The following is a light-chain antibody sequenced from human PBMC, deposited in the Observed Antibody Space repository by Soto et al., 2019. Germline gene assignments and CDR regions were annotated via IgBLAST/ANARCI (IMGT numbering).Light chain of an antibody. Sequence: QSALTQPASVSGSPGQSITISCTGTSSDVGGYNYVSWYQQHPGKAPKLMIYEVSNRPSGGSNRFSGSKSGNTASLTISGLQAEDEADYYCSSYTGSSTYVFGTGTKVTVL. CDR2: EVS. V-gene: IGLV2-14*01. CDR3: SSYTGSSTYV. CDR1: SSDVGGYNY. J-gene: IGLJ1*01.